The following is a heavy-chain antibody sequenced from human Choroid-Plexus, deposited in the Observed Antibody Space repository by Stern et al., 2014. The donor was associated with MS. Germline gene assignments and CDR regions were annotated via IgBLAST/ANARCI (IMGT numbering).Heavy chain of an antibody. J-gene: IGHJ4*02. CDR2: INTKTGNP. CDR1: GYNLTTYA. V-gene: IGHV7-4-1*01. CDR3: APWGAGSSPPLFY. Sequence: VQLVESGSELKKPGASVKVSCRASGYNLTTYAINWVRQAPGQGLEWMGWINTKTGNPTFAQGLTGRFVFSLDPPINTAFPQVRRLKAEDSALYYCAPWGAGSSPPLFYWGQGTLVTVSS. D-gene: IGHD6-6*01.